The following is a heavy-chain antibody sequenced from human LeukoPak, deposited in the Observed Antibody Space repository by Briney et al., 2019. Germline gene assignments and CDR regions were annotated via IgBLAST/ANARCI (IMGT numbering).Heavy chain of an antibody. Sequence: SETLSLTCTVSGGSISSSSYYWGWIRQPPGKGLEWIGSIYYSGSTYYNPSLKSRVTISVDTSKNQFSLKLSSVTAADTAVYYCARDISTRRDYDDPFDYWGQGTLVTVSS. D-gene: IGHD4-17*01. J-gene: IGHJ4*02. CDR3: ARDISTRRDYDDPFDY. CDR2: IYYSGST. V-gene: IGHV4-39*07. CDR1: GGSISSSSYY.